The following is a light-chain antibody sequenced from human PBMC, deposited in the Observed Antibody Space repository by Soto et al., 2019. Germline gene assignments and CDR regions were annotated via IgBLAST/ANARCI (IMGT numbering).Light chain of an antibody. V-gene: IGLV2-8*01. CDR1: SSDVGGYNY. CDR3: NSYGGSNNYVV. Sequence: QSALTQPPSASGSPGQSVTISCTGTSSDVGGYNYVSWYQQHPGKAPKLMIYEVNKRPSGVPDRFSGSKSGNTASLTVSGLQADDEADYYCNSYGGSNNYVVFGGGTKLTV. J-gene: IGLJ2*01. CDR2: EVN.